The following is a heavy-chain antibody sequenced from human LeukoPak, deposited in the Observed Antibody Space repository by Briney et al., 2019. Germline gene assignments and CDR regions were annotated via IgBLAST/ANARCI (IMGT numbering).Heavy chain of an antibody. J-gene: IGHJ4*02. CDR3: ARDYGGSSPFDY. Sequence: PGGSLRLSCTVSGFTVSSNSMSWVRQAPGKGLEWVSFIYSDNTHYSDSVKGRFTISRDNAKNSLYLQMNSLGAEDTAVYYCARDYGGSSPFDYWGQGTLVTVSS. V-gene: IGHV3-53*01. CDR1: GFTVSSNS. D-gene: IGHD4-23*01. CDR2: IYSDNT.